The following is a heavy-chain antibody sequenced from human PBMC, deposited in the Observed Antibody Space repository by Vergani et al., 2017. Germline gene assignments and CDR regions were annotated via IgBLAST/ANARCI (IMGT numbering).Heavy chain of an antibody. Sequence: QVQLVESGGGVVQPGRSLRLSCAASGFTFSSYAMHWVRQAPGKGLEWVAVISYDGSNKYYADSVKGRFTISRDNSKNTLYLQMNSLRAEDTAVYYWARDNEGYDFWSGYGNYWGQGTLVTVSS. D-gene: IGHD3-3*01. CDR3: ARDNEGYDFWSGYGNY. J-gene: IGHJ4*02. CDR1: GFTFSSYA. CDR2: ISYDGSNK. V-gene: IGHV3-30-3*01.